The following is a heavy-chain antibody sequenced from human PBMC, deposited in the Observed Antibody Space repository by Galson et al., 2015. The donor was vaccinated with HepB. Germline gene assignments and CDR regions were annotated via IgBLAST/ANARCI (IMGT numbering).Heavy chain of an antibody. CDR1: GFTFSSYA. J-gene: IGHJ4*02. D-gene: IGHD5-18*01. Sequence: SLRLSCAASGFTFSSYAMHWVRQAPGKGLEWVAVISYDGSNKYYADSVKGRFTISRDNSKNTLYLQMNSLRAEDTAVYYCARDPSMVTGRATEKKTGFFSVFDYWGQGTLVTVSS. CDR3: ARDPSMVTGRATEKKTGFFSVFDY. CDR2: ISYDGSNK. V-gene: IGHV3-30-3*01.